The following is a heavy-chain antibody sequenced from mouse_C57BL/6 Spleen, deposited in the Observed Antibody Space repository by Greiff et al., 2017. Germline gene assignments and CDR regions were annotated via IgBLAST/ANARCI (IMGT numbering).Heavy chain of an antibody. CDR2: IDPETGGT. Sequence: VKLVESGAELVRPGASVTLSCKASGYTFTDYEMHWVKQTPVHGLEWIGAIDPETGGTAYNQKFKGKAILTADKSSSTAYMELRSLTSEDSAVYYCLTGTTFFDYWGQGTTLTVSS. D-gene: IGHD4-1*01. J-gene: IGHJ2*01. CDR3: LTGTTFFDY. CDR1: GYTFTDYE. V-gene: IGHV1-15*01.